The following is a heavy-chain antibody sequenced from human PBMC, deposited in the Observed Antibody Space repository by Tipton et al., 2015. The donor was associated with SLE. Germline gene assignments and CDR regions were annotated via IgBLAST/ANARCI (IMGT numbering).Heavy chain of an antibody. CDR1: GGSISSGSYY. CDR2: IYTSGST. Sequence: TLSLTCTVSGGSISSGSYYWSWIRQPAGKGLEWIGRIYTSGSTNYNPSLKSRVTISVDTSKNQFSLKLSSVTAADTAVYYCARPIAAAGDWYFDLWGRGTLVTVSS. CDR3: ARPIAAAGDWYFDL. D-gene: IGHD6-25*01. V-gene: IGHV4-61*02. J-gene: IGHJ2*01.